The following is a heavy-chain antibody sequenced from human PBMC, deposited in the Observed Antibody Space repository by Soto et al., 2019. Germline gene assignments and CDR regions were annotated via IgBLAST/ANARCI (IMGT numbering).Heavy chain of an antibody. CDR3: ARLPKGSLVTA. V-gene: IGHV3-23*01. Sequence: EVQLLESGGGLVQPGGSLRLSCTASGFTFRNYAMIWVRQAPGKGLQWVSGISASGAVIFHADSVRGRFTISRDNSKNSLFLRMNSLRDDDTAMYYFARLPKGSLVTAWGQGTLVTVSS. D-gene: IGHD2-21*02. J-gene: IGHJ4*02. CDR2: ISASGAVI. CDR1: GFTFRNYA.